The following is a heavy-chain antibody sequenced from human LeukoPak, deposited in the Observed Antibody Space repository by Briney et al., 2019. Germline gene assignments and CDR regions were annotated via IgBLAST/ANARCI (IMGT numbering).Heavy chain of an antibody. D-gene: IGHD3-22*01. Sequence: GGSLRLSCAASGFTFSSYSMNWVRQAPGKGLEWISYISSSSSTIYYADSVKGRFTISRDNAKNSLYLQLNSLRAEDTAVYYCARVLHKRNYDSSDYYGSWGQGTLVTVSS. CDR2: ISSSSSTI. J-gene: IGHJ5*02. CDR1: GFTFSSYS. V-gene: IGHV3-48*01. CDR3: ARVLHKRNYDSSDYYGS.